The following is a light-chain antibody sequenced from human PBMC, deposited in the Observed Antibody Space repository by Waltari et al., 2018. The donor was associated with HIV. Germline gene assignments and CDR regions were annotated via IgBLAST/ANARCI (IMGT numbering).Light chain of an antibody. V-gene: IGLV2-14*01. CDR2: EVN. CDR3: SSYTTRASVV. CDR1: TNDISTYNF. Sequence: QSALTQPASVSGSPGQSITISCTGPTNDISTYNFVSWYQQSPGGAPKLIIFEVNSRPLGISDLCSGSKSGDTASLTISGRQAEDEAVYFCSSYTTRASVVFGGGTKLTVL. J-gene: IGLJ2*01.